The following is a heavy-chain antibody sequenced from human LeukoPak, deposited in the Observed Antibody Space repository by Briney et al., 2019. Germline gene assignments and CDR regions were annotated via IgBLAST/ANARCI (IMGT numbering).Heavy chain of an antibody. Sequence: PGGSLRLSCVASGFALSTYTLHWVRQAPGKGLECVAVASYDGGNKYYADSVKGRFTISRDNSKNTLYLQMNSLKTEDTAVYFCARVAAPRSNDYWGQGTLVTVSS. CDR2: ASYDGGNK. D-gene: IGHD6-13*01. CDR3: ARVAAPRSNDY. CDR1: GFALSTYT. V-gene: IGHV3-30-3*01. J-gene: IGHJ4*02.